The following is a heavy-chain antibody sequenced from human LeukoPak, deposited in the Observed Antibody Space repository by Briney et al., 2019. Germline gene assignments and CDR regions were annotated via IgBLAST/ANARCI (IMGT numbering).Heavy chain of an antibody. V-gene: IGHV3-21*01. CDR2: ISSSSSYI. Sequence: GGSLRLSCAASGFTFSSYSMNWVRQAPGKGLEWVSSISSSSSYIYYADSVKGRFTISRDNAKNSLYLQMNSLRAEDTAVYYCATRPRLFDWQTIDYFDYWGQRTLVTVSS. D-gene: IGHD3-9*01. J-gene: IGHJ4*02. CDR1: GFTFSSYS. CDR3: ATRPRLFDWQTIDYFDY.